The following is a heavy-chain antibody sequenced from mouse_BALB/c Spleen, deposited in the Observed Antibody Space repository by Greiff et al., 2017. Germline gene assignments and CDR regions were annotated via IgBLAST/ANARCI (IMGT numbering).Heavy chain of an antibody. CDR1: GYTFSSYW. CDR2: ILPGSGST. Sequence: VQLQQSGAELMKPGASVKISCKATGYTFSSYWIEWVKQRPGHGLEWIGEILPGSGSTNYNEKFKGKATFTADTSSNTAYMQLSSLTSEDSAVYYCASYGNFRYYAMDYWGQGTSVTVSS. CDR3: ASYGNFRYYAMDY. D-gene: IGHD2-1*01. V-gene: IGHV1-9*01. J-gene: IGHJ4*01.